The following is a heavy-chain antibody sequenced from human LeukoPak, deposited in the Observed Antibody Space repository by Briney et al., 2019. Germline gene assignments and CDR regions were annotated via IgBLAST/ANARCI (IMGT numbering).Heavy chain of an antibody. Sequence: SDTLSLTRTLSGGSISSYYWSWIRQPPPNALASLGFVYDSGSTNHNPSLKSRVTISVDTSKNQFSLKLSSVTAADTAVYYCARLRNYYDSSGYYYADYFDYWGQGTLVTVSS. V-gene: IGHV4-59*08. CDR3: ARLRNYYDSSGYYYADYFDY. D-gene: IGHD3-22*01. CDR2: VYDSGST. CDR1: GGSISSYY. J-gene: IGHJ4*02.